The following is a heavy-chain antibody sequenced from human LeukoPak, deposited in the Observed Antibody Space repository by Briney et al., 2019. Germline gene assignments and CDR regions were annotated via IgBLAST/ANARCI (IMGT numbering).Heavy chain of an antibody. CDR1: AFTFTDYY. J-gene: IGHJ4*02. CDR2: ISSGGAAI. Sequence: SLTLSCAPAAFTFTDYYTGSIRHAPGKGLEWLSYISSGGAAISYAHSVKGRFTISRDNAKNSVYLQMNSLRAEDTAVYYCATARYSSASYSVYWGQGTLVTVSS. D-gene: IGHD6-19*01. CDR3: ATARYSSASYSVY. V-gene: IGHV3-11*04.